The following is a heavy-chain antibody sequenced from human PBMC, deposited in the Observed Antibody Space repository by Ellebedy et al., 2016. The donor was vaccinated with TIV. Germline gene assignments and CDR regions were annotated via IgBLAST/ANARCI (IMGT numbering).Heavy chain of an antibody. Sequence: MPSETLSLTCTVSGGSISSYDWSWIRQPPGKGLEWIGEINHSGSSNYNPSLKSRVTISVDTSKNQFSLRLSSVTAADTAVYYCAGTSMVSIYYFDYWGQGSLVTVSS. J-gene: IGHJ4*02. CDR3: AGTSMVSIYYFDY. D-gene: IGHD5-18*01. V-gene: IGHV4-34*01. CDR2: INHSGSS. CDR1: GGSISSYD.